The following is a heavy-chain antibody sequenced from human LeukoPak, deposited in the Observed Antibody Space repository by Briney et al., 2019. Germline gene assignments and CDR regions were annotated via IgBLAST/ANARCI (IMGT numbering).Heavy chain of an antibody. D-gene: IGHD2-15*01. CDR1: GFTFSSYS. J-gene: IGHJ4*02. Sequence: KPGGSLRLSCAASGFTFSSYSMNWVRQAPGKGLEWVSSISSSSSYIYYADSVKGRFTISRDNAKNSLYLQMNSLRAEDTAVYYCARDDLGCSGGSCFNDYWGQGPWSPSPQ. V-gene: IGHV3-21*01. CDR3: ARDDLGCSGGSCFNDY. CDR2: ISSSSSYI.